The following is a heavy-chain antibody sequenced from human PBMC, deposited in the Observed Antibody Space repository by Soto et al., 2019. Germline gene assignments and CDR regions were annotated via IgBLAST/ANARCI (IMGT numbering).Heavy chain of an antibody. V-gene: IGHV1-8*01. CDR2: MNPNSGNT. J-gene: IGHJ4*02. D-gene: IGHD3-3*01. Sequence: ASVKVSCKASGYTFTSYDINWVRQATGQGLEWMGWMNPNSGNTGYAQKFQGRVTMTRNTSISTAYMELSSLRSEDTAVYYCARLGYYDFFPAPRNANPLWGQGTLVTVSS. CDR1: GYTFTSYD. CDR3: ARLGYYDFFPAPRNANPL.